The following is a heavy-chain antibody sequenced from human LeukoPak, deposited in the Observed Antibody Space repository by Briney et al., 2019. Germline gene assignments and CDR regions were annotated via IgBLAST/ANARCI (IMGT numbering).Heavy chain of an antibody. Sequence: PSETLSLTCTVSGGSISSSSYYWGWIRQPPGKGLEWIGSIYYSGSTYYNPSLKSRVTISVDTSKNQFSLKLSSVTAADTAVYYCAKEVRESYYFDYWGQGTLVTVSS. D-gene: IGHD3-10*01. CDR3: AKEVRESYYFDY. J-gene: IGHJ4*02. CDR2: IYYSGST. CDR1: GGSISSSSYY. V-gene: IGHV4-39*07.